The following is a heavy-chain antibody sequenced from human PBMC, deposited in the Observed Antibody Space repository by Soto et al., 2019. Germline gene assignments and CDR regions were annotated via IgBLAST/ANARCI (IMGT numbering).Heavy chain of an antibody. CDR3: ARARYYDILTGYYSHAEYFQH. J-gene: IGHJ1*01. D-gene: IGHD3-9*01. Sequence: PSETLSLTCTVSGGSISSYYWSWIRQPPGKGLEWIGYIYYSGSTNYNPSLKSRVTISVDTSKNQFSLKLSSVTAADTAVYYCARARYYDILTGYYSHAEYFQHWGQGTLVTVSS. CDR1: GGSISSYY. V-gene: IGHV4-59*01. CDR2: IYYSGST.